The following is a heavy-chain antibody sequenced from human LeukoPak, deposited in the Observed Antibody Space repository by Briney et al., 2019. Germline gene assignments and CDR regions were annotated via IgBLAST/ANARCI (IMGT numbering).Heavy chain of an antibody. J-gene: IGHJ4*02. CDR3: ARTALVVTNPDY. D-gene: IGHD3-22*01. V-gene: IGHV4-39*07. CDR2: IYHSGST. Sequence: PSETLSLTCTVSGGSISSGDYYWSWIRQPPGKGLEWIGEIYHSGSTNYNPSLKSRVTISVDKSKNQFSLKLSSVTAADTAVYYCARTALVVTNPDYWGQGTLVTVSS. CDR1: GGSISSGDYY.